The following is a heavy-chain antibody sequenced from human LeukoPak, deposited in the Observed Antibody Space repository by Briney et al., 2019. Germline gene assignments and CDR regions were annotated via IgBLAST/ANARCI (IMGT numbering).Heavy chain of an antibody. CDR3: ARDRHSSSWYIGGEGWFDP. Sequence: ASVKVSCKASGGTFSSYAISWVRQAPGQGLEWMGWINTNTGNPTYAQGFTGRFVFSLDTSVSTAYLQISSLKAEDTAVYYCARDRHSSSWYIGGEGWFDPWGQGTLVTVSS. J-gene: IGHJ5*02. CDR1: GGTFSSYA. CDR2: INTNTGNP. V-gene: IGHV7-4-1*02. D-gene: IGHD6-13*01.